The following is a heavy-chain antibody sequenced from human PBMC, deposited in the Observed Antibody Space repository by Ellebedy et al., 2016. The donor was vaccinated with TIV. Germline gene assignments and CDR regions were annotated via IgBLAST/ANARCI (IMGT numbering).Heavy chain of an antibody. J-gene: IGHJ5*02. CDR2: IYTSGTT. CDR3: ARVEAIPAGSPNWFDP. V-gene: IGHV4-61*02. CDR1: GGSISSGSYY. Sequence: SETLSLTXTVSGGSISSGSYYWSWIRQPAGKGLEWIGRIYTSGTTNYNPSLKSRVTMSVDTSKNQFSLKLSSVTAADTAVYFCARVEAIPAGSPNWFDPWGQGTLVTVSS. D-gene: IGHD2-2*01.